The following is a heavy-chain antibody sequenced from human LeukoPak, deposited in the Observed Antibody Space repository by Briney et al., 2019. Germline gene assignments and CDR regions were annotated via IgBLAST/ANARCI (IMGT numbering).Heavy chain of an antibody. V-gene: IGHV5-51*01. CDR3: ARQWGYYGSRSSEFDY. D-gene: IGHD3-10*01. Sequence: GESLKISCKGSGYSFTNFWIGWVRQMPGKGLEYMGITYPGDSDARNSPSFQGQVTISADKSISTAYLQWSSLKASDTAMYYCARQWGYYGSRSSEFDYWGQGTLVTVSS. CDR1: GYSFTNFW. J-gene: IGHJ4*02. CDR2: TYPGDSDA.